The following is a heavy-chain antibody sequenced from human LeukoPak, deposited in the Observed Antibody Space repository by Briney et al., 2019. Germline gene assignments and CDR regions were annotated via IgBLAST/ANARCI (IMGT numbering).Heavy chain of an antibody. J-gene: IGHJ3*02. CDR1: GGTVSSYA. CDR3: AKGARYCSSTSCYGQGGAFDI. CDR2: IIPIFGTA. D-gene: IGHD2-2*01. V-gene: IGHV1-69*05. Sequence: ASVKVSCKASGGTVSSYAISWVRQAPGQGLEWMGGIIPIFGTANYAQKFQGRVTITTDESTSTAYMELSSLRSEDTAVYYCAKGARYCSSTSCYGQGGAFDIWGQGTMVTVSS.